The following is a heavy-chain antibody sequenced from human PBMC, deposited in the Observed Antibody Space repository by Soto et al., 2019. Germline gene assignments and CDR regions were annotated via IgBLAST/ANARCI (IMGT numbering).Heavy chain of an antibody. Sequence: GGSLRLSCAASGFTFSSYSMNWVRQAQGKGLEWVSYISSSSSTIYYADSVKGRFTISRDNAKNSLYLQMNSLRDEDTAVYYCARDFAFWSGYPTGGAYYYYGMDVWGQGTTVTAP. D-gene: IGHD3-3*01. V-gene: IGHV3-48*02. CDR2: ISSSSSTI. CDR1: GFTFSSYS. CDR3: ARDFAFWSGYPTGGAYYYYGMDV. J-gene: IGHJ6*02.